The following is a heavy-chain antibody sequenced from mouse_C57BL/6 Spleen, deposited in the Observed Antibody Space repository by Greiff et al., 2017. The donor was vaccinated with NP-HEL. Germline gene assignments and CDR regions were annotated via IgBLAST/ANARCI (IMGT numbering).Heavy chain of an antibody. CDR2: IDPETGGT. CDR1: GYTFTDYE. CDR3: TRDGSSPYWYFDV. V-gene: IGHV1-15*01. D-gene: IGHD1-1*01. J-gene: IGHJ1*03. Sequence: QVQLQQSGAELVRPGASVTLSCKASGYTFTDYEMHWVKQTPVHGLEWIGAIDPETGGTAYNQKFKGKAILTADQSSSTAYMELRSLTSADSAVYYCTRDGSSPYWYFDVWGTGTTVTVSS.